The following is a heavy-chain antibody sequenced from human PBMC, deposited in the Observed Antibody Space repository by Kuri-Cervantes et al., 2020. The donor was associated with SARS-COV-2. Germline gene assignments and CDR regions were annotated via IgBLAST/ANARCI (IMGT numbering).Heavy chain of an antibody. J-gene: IGHJ6*02. Sequence: SVKVSCKASGGTFSSYAISWVRQAPGQGLEWMGGINPIFGTANYAQKFQGRVTITADKSTSTAYMELSSLSSEDTAVYYCAREGQLERPGAYYYYYGMDVWGQGTTVTVSS. CDR1: GGTFSSYA. V-gene: IGHV1-69*06. CDR3: AREGQLERPGAYYYYYGMDV. CDR2: INPIFGTA. D-gene: IGHD1-1*01.